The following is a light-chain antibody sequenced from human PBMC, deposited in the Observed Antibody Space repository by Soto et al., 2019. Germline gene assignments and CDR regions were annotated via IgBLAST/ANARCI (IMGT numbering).Light chain of an antibody. J-gene: IGKJ5*01. CDR1: HSVSSSY. Sequence: VLTQSPATLSLSPGERATLSCRASHSVSSSYLAWYQQKPGQAPRLLIYGASSRATGIPDRFSGSGSGTDFTLTISSLEPEDFAVYYCQQRSNWPPAITFGQGTRLEIK. V-gene: IGKV3D-20*02. CDR3: QQRSNWPPAIT. CDR2: GAS.